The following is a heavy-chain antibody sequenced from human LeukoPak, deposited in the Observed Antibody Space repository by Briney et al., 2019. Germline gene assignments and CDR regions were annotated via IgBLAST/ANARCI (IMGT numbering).Heavy chain of an antibody. Sequence: GGSLRLSCAASGFTFSSYAMHWVRQAPGKGLEWVAVISYDGSNKYYADSVKGRFTISRDNSKNTLYLQMNSLRAEDTAVYYCASTYQRASWGQGTLVTVSS. J-gene: IGHJ4*02. CDR3: ASTYQRAS. D-gene: IGHD2-2*01. CDR2: ISYDGSNK. V-gene: IGHV3-30*14. CDR1: GFTFSSYA.